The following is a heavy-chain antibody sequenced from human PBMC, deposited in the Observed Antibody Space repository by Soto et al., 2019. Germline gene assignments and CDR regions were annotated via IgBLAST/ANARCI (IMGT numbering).Heavy chain of an antibody. Sequence: SETLSLTCTVSGGSINNYYGSWIRQPPGKGLEWIGYIYYSGSTNYNPSLKSRVTISVDTSKNQFSLKLSSVTAADTAVYHCARGRGYSGYACFDYWGQGTPVTVSS. V-gene: IGHV4-59*01. CDR2: IYYSGST. D-gene: IGHD5-12*01. CDR3: ARGRGYSGYACFDY. J-gene: IGHJ4*02. CDR1: GGSINNYY.